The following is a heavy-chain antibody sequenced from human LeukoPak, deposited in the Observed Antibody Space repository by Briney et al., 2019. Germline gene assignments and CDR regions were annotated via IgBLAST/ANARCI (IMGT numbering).Heavy chain of an antibody. CDR2: ISGSGGST. CDR3: AKVAPGAYSSGWYVVGYYFDY. D-gene: IGHD6-19*01. V-gene: IGHV3-23*01. CDR1: GFTFSSYA. Sequence: GGSLRLSCAASGFTFSSYAMSWVRQAPGKGLEWVSAISGSGGSTYYADSVKGRFTISRDNSKNTLYLQMNSLRAEDTAVYYCAKVAPGAYSSGWYVVGYYFDYWGQGTLVTVSS. J-gene: IGHJ4*02.